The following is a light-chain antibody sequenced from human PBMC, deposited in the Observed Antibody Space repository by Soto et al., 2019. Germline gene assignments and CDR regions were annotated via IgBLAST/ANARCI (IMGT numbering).Light chain of an antibody. CDR3: QQYYSYPLVT. Sequence: AIRMTQSPSSFSASTGDRVTITCRASQGISSYLAWYQQKPGKAPKLLIYAASTLQSGVPSRFSGSGYRTDFTLTIRCLQSEDFATYYCQQYYSYPLVTFGPGTKVDIK. V-gene: IGKV1-8*01. CDR2: AAS. CDR1: QGISSY. J-gene: IGKJ3*01.